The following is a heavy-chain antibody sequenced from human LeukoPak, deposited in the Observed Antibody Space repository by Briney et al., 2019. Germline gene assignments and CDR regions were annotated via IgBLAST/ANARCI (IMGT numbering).Heavy chain of an antibody. V-gene: IGHV3-43*01. CDR1: GFTFDDYT. J-gene: IGHJ6*04. CDR3: AELGITMIGGV. CDR2: ISWDGGST. D-gene: IGHD3-10*02. Sequence: GSLRLSCAASGFTFDDYTMHWVRQAPGKGLEWVSLISWDGGSTYYADSVKGRFTISRGNAKNSLYLQMNSLRAEDTAVYYCAELGITMIGGVWGKGTTVTISS.